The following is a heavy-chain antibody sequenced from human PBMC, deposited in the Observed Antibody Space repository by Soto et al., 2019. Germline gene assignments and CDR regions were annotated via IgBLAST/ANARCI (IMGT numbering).Heavy chain of an antibody. CDR3: ARESGGATATLDYYYFYMDV. CDR2: INPNSGFT. Sequence: QVQLVQSGAEVRKPGASVTVSCRSSGDSFNDYYIHWVRQAPGQGLEWMGWINPNSGFTKYAQKFQGWVSMPRDTSIRTVYMQLSRLRSDDTAVYYCARESGGATATLDYYYFYMDVWGTGTTVTVSS. V-gene: IGHV1-2*04. J-gene: IGHJ6*03. CDR1: GDSFNDYY. D-gene: IGHD2-15*01.